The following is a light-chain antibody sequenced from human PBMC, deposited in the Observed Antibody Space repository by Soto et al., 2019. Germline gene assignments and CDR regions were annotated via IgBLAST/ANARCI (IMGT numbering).Light chain of an antibody. V-gene: IGLV1-44*01. CDR1: SSNIGSNT. J-gene: IGLJ1*01. CDR3: ATWDDGLDGYV. Sequence: QSVLTQPPSASGTPGQRVTISCSGSSSNIGSNTVNWYQQLPGTAPKLLIYSHNQRPSGVPDRFSVSKSGTSASLAISGLQSEDEADYYCATWDDGLDGYVFGTGTKVTVL. CDR2: SHN.